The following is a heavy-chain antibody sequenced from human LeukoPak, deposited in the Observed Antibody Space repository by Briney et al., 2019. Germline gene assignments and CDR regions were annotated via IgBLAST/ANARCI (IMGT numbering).Heavy chain of an antibody. CDR3: ARGQYYGDYFDY. CDR1: GFTFSSYW. Sequence: GGSLRLSCAASGFTFSSYWMHWVRQAPGKGLVWVSRINSDGISTRYADSVKGRFTISRDNAKNSLYLQMNSTRAEDTAVYYCARGQYYGDYFDYWGQGTLVTVSS. CDR2: INSDGIST. D-gene: IGHD3-3*01. V-gene: IGHV3-74*01. J-gene: IGHJ4*02.